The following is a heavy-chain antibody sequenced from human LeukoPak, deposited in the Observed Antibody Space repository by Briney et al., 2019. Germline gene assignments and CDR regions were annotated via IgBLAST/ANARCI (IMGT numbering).Heavy chain of an antibody. D-gene: IGHD6-13*01. Sequence: GASVKVSCKASGYTFTGYYMHWVRQPPGQGLEWMGWINPNSGGTNYAQKFQGRVTMTRDTSISTAYMELSRLRSDDTAVYYCARGSSSSRGNAFDIWGQGTMVTVSS. CDR1: GYTFTGYY. CDR2: INPNSGGT. V-gene: IGHV1-2*02. CDR3: ARGSSSSRGNAFDI. J-gene: IGHJ3*02.